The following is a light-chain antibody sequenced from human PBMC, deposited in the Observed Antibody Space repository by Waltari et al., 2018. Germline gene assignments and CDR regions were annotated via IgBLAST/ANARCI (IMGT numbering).Light chain of an antibody. CDR3: AAWDDSLSGPV. CDR1: SSNIGSNY. J-gene: IGLJ3*02. Sequence: QSVLTQPPSASGTPGQRVTISCSGSSSNIGSNYVYWYQQLPGTAPKLLIYRNKQRPSGVPDRFSDSKSGTSASLAISGLRSEDEADYYCAAWDDSLSGPVFGGGTKLTVL. V-gene: IGLV1-47*01. CDR2: RNK.